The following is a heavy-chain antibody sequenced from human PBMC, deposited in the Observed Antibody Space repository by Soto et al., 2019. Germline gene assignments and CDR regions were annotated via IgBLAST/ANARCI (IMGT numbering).Heavy chain of an antibody. J-gene: IGHJ6*03. CDR1: GDSVSSNSAA. D-gene: IGHD3-10*01. CDR2: TYYRSKWYN. V-gene: IGHV6-1*01. Sequence: SQTLSLTCAISGDSVSSNSAAWNCIRQSPSRGLEWLGRTYYRSKWYNDYAVSVKSRITINPDTSKNQFSLQLNSVTPEDTAVYYCARGYYGSGSPTPLMDVWGKGTTVTVSS. CDR3: ARGYYGSGSPTPLMDV.